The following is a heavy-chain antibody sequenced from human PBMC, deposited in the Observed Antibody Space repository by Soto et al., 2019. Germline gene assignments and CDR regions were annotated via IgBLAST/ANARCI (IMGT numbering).Heavy chain of an antibody. CDR1: GGSISSYY. Sequence: SEPLSLTCTVSGGSISSYYWIWIRQHPGKGLEWIGYIYYSGSTNYNPSLKSRVTISVDTSKNQFSLKLSSVTAADTAVYYCASSRWYDDWFAPWGQGTLVTVSS. CDR3: ASSRWYDDWFAP. V-gene: IGHV4-59*01. D-gene: IGHD6-13*01. J-gene: IGHJ5*02. CDR2: IYYSGST.